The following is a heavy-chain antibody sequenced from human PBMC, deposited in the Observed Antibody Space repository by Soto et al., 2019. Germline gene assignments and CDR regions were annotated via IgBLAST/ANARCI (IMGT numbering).Heavy chain of an antibody. J-gene: IGHJ5*02. CDR3: ARGRLTIFGVVIQNWFDP. V-gene: IGHV1-8*01. D-gene: IGHD3-3*01. CDR2: MNPNSGNT. CDR1: GYTFTSYD. Sequence: ASVKVSCKASGYTFTSYDINWVRQATGQGLEWMGWMNPNSGNTGYAQKFQGRVTMTRNTSISTAYMELSSLRSEDTAVYYCARGRLTIFGVVIQNWFDPWGQGTLVTVSS.